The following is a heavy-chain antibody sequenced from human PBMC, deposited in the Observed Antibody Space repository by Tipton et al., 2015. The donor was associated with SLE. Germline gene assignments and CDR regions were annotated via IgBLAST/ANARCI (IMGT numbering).Heavy chain of an antibody. Sequence: GSLRLYCAASGFNFYNYAMNWVRQAPGKGLEWVSAVSSSGDKTYYADSVKGRFTISRDNGKNSLYLQMNSLRAEDTAVYYCATDYYDSSGYPTFFDYWGQGTLVTVSS. D-gene: IGHD3-22*01. CDR1: GFNFYNYA. CDR3: ATDYYDSSGYPTFFDY. J-gene: IGHJ4*02. CDR2: VSSSGDKT. V-gene: IGHV3-23*01.